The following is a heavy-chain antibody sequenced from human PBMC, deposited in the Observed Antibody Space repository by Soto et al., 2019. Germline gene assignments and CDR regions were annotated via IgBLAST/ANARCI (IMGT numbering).Heavy chain of an antibody. V-gene: IGHV3-23*01. J-gene: IGHJ4*02. CDR2: ITDNGGDA. D-gene: IGHD3-10*01. Sequence: GGSLRLSCVASGLTFGIRAMSWVRHAPGEGLQWVATITDNGGDAKYADSVRGRFVISRDNSKKTLYLQMTSLTAEDSAMYFCARGSTESYPGSRIFDFWGRGTLVTVSS. CDR1: GLTFGIRA. CDR3: ARGSTESYPGSRIFDF.